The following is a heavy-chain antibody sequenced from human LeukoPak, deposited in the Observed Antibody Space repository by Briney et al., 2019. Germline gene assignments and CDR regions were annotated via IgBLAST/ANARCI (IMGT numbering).Heavy chain of an antibody. V-gene: IGHV3-23*01. Sequence: KSGGSLRLSCAASGFTFSSYAMRWVRQAPGKGLEWVSSISGSGGSTYYADSVKGRFTISRDNSKNTLYLQMNSLRAEDTAVYYCAKEGDGYNYLNFFDYWGQGTLVTVSS. J-gene: IGHJ4*02. CDR2: ISGSGGST. CDR1: GFTFSSYA. CDR3: AKEGDGYNYLNFFDY. D-gene: IGHD5-24*01.